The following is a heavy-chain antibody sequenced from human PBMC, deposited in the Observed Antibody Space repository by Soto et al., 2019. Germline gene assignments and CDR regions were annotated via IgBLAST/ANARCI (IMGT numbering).Heavy chain of an antibody. CDR2: ISYDGSNK. Sequence: GGSLRLSCAASGFTFSSYAMHWVRQAPGKGLEWVAVISYDGSNKYYADSVKGRFTISRDNSKNTLYLQMNSLRAEDTAVYYCARSTGEVVATIPVPLDYWGQGTLVTVSS. CDR3: ARSTGEVVATIPVPLDY. J-gene: IGHJ4*02. CDR1: GFTFSSYA. V-gene: IGHV3-30-3*01. D-gene: IGHD5-12*01.